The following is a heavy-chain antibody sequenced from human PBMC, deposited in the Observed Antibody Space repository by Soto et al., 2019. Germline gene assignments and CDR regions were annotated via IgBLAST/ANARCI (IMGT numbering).Heavy chain of an antibody. CDR1: DESLNDYY. CDR3: SRGIDAYKGGRT. J-gene: IGHJ5*02. V-gene: IGHV4-34*01. CDR2: IHPSGST. D-gene: IGHD1-1*01. Sequence: PSETLSLTCAVFDESLNDYYYTWTRQPPGKGLEWIGEIHPSGSTHYNPSLTTRVTLSQDTSKKQFSLTLLSVTAADTAVYYCSRGIDAYKGGRTWGQGTLVTVPQ.